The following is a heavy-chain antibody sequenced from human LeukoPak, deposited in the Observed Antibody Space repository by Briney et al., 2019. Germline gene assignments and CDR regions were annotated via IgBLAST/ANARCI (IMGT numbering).Heavy chain of an antibody. CDR2: ISAYNGNA. J-gene: IGHJ4*02. CDR3: ARTPKRFGELYQSADY. V-gene: IGHV1-18*01. D-gene: IGHD3-10*01. Sequence: ASVKVSCKASGYTLTNHGITWVRQAPGQGLEWMGWISAYNGNADYAQSFQGRVTTTTDTSTSTAYMELRSLRSDDTGVYYCARTPKRFGELYQSADYWGQGTLVTVSS. CDR1: GYTLTNHG.